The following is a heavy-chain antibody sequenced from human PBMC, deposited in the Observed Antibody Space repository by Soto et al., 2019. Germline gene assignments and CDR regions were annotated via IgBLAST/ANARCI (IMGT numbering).Heavy chain of an antibody. CDR3: ARERSCYNYYYYYMDV. J-gene: IGHJ6*03. Sequence: QVQLQQWGAGLLKPSETLSLTCAVYGGSFSGYYWSWIRQPPGKGLEWIGEINHSGSTNYNPSLKSRVTISEDTSKNQFSLKLSSVTAADTAVYYCARERSCYNYYYYYMDVWGKGTTVTVSS. CDR1: GGSFSGYY. V-gene: IGHV4-34*01. CDR2: INHSGST. D-gene: IGHD2-2*02.